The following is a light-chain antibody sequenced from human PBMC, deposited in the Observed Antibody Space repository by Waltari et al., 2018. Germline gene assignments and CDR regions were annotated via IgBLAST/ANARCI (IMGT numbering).Light chain of an antibody. J-gene: IGLJ3*02. CDR1: ASHIARNV. CDR2: SND. V-gene: IGLV1-44*01. CDR3: AAWDDSIYGPA. Sequence: QSVLTPPPSASGAPGQTVAFSCSGSASHIARNVVPWYQQFPGAAPKLLIYSNDQRPSGVPGRFSGSKSGTSAPLAISGLQSEDEAHYYCAAWDDSIYGPAFGGGTKLTVL.